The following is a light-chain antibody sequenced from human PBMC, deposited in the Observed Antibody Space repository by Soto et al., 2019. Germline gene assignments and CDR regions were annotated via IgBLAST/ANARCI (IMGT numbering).Light chain of an antibody. CDR1: QSIGSW. V-gene: IGKV1-5*01. CDR3: QQYYISWS. J-gene: IGKJ1*01. Sequence: DIQMTQSPSTLSASVGDRATITCRASQSIGSWLAWYQQRPGKAPNLLIYDASSLESGVPSRFSGSRSGTEFTLTISSLQPEDFATYSCQQYYISWSFGQGTKVDIK. CDR2: DAS.